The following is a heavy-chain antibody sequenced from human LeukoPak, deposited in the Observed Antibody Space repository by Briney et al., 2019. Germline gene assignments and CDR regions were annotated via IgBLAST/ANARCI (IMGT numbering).Heavy chain of an antibody. D-gene: IGHD3-22*01. J-gene: IGHJ4*02. V-gene: IGHV3-23*01. CDR2: ISGNGLGT. CDR3: AKDANYLRSSGYLVPIDF. Sequence: GGSLRLSCAASGFTFSRSAMNWVRQAPGKGLEWVAAISGNGLGTYYADSVKGRFNISRDNSRNTLYLQMNSLRIEDTAFYYCAKDANYLRSSGYLVPIDFWGQGTLVTVSS. CDR1: GFTFSRSA.